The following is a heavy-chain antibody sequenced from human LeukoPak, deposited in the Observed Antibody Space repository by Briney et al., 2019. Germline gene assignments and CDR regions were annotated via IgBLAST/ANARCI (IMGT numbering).Heavy chain of an antibody. CDR3: ARSTALYYFDY. CDR2: IYYSGST. J-gene: IGHJ4*02. Sequence: SETLPLTCTVSGGSISSYYWSWIRQPPGKGLEWIGYIYYSGSTNYNPSLKSRVTISVDTSKNQFSLKLSSVTAADTAVYYCARSTALYYFDYWGQGTLVTVSS. CDR1: GGSISSYY. V-gene: IGHV4-59*01.